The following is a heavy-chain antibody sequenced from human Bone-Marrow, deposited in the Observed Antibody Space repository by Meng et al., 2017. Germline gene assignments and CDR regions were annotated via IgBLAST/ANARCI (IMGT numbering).Heavy chain of an antibody. V-gene: IGHV3-23*01. CDR3: AKDYLYDFWSGYSPNYGMDV. D-gene: IGHD3-3*01. J-gene: IGHJ6*02. CDR1: GFTFSSYA. Sequence: GGSLRLSCAASGFTFSSYAMSWVRQAPGKGLEWVSAISGSGGSTYYADSAKGRFTISRDNSKNTLYLQMNSLRAEDTAVYYCAKDYLYDFWSGYSPNYGMDVWGQGTTVTVSS. CDR2: ISGSGGST.